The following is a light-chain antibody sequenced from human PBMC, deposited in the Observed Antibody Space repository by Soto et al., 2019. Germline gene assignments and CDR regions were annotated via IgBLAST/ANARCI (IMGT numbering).Light chain of an antibody. CDR2: GAS. CDR3: QQYNNWPQT. J-gene: IGKJ1*01. CDR1: QSVSGN. Sequence: EIVMTQSPATLSVSPGERATLSYRASQSVSGNLAWYQQKPGQAPRLLIYGASTRATGIPARFSGSGSGTEFTLTISSLQSEDFAVYYCQQYNNWPQTFGQGTKVEIK. V-gene: IGKV3-15*01.